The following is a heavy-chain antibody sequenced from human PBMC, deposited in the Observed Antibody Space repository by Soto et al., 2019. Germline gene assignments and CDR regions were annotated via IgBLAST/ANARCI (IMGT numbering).Heavy chain of an antibody. D-gene: IGHD3-10*01. CDR3: AKVLYASESFDSEEAPYGMDV. V-gene: IGHV3-33*06. CDR2: LWFDGSNE. CDR1: GFPFSRYD. Sequence: GGSLRLSCAASGFPFSRYDMHWVRQAPGKGLEWVAVLWFDGSNEYYADSVQGRFTISRDNSKNTLYLQMDSLRAEDTAVYYCAKVLYASESFDSEEAPYGMDVWGQGTTVTVS. J-gene: IGHJ6*02.